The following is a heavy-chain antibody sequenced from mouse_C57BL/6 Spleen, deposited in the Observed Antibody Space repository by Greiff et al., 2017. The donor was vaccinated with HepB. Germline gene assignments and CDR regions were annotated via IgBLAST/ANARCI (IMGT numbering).Heavy chain of an antibody. D-gene: IGHD1-1*01. CDR1: GYTFTSYW. Sequence: VQLQQPGAELVKPGASVKLSCKASGYTFTSYWMHWVKQRPGQGLEWIGMIHPNSGSTNYNEKFKSKATLTVDKSSSTAYMQLSSLTSEDSAVYYCARGEYYGPVVAPRAMDYWGQGTSVTVSS. CDR2: IHPNSGST. CDR3: ARGEYYGPVVAPRAMDY. J-gene: IGHJ4*01. V-gene: IGHV1-64*01.